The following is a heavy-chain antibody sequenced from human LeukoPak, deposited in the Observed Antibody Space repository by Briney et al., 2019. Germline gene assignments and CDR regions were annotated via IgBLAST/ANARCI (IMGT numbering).Heavy chain of an antibody. D-gene: IGHD1-26*01. V-gene: IGHV4-59*08. CDR2: IYYSGST. CDR1: GGSISSYY. CDR3: ASSPGAFAFDI. Sequence: PSETLSLTCTVSGGSISSYYWSWIRQPPGKGLEWIGYIYYSGSTNYNPSLKSRVTISVDTSKNQFSLKLSSVTAADTAVYYCASSPGAFAFDIWGQGTMVTVSS. J-gene: IGHJ3*02.